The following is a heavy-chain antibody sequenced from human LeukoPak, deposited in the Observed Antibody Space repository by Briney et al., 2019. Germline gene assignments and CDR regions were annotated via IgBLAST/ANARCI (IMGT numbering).Heavy chain of an antibody. Sequence: GGSLRLSCAASGFTFSNYAMNWVRQAPGKGLEWVSSISSSSSYIYYADSVKGRFTISRDNAKNSLYLQMNSLRAEDTAVYYCARDRLRGYCSGGSCYPLDYWGQGTLVTVSS. CDR3: ARDRLRGYCSGGSCYPLDY. V-gene: IGHV3-21*01. J-gene: IGHJ4*02. D-gene: IGHD2-15*01. CDR2: ISSSSSYI. CDR1: GFTFSNYA.